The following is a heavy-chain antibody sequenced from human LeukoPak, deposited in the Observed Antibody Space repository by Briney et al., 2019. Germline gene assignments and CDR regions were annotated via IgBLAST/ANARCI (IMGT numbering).Heavy chain of an antibody. Sequence: PSETLSLTCTVSGGSISSGSYYWSWIRQPAGKGLEWIGRIYTSGSTNYNPSLKSRVTISVDTSKNQFSLKLSSVTAADTAVYYCAGDRGYYDSSGYYYYLDYWGQGTLVTVSS. CDR1: GGSISSGSYY. J-gene: IGHJ4*02. CDR2: IYTSGST. D-gene: IGHD3-22*01. V-gene: IGHV4-61*02. CDR3: AGDRGYYDSSGYYYYLDY.